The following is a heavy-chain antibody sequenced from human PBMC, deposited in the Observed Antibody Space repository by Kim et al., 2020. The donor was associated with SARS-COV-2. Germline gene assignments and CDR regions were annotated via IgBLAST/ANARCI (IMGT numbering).Heavy chain of an antibody. CDR1: GGSISSSSYY. CDR3: ARQITVAGAGTTPFGY. V-gene: IGHV4-39*01. CDR2: IYYSGST. D-gene: IGHD6-19*01. Sequence: SETLSLTCTVSGGSISSSSYYWGWIRQPPGKGLEWIGIIYYSGSTYYNPSLKSRVTISVDTSKNQFSLKLSSVTAADTAVYYCARQITVAGAGTTPFGYWGQGTLVTVSS. J-gene: IGHJ4*02.